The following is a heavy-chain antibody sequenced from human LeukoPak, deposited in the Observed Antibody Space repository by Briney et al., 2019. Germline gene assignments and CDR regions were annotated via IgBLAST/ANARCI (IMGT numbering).Heavy chain of an antibody. CDR3: ARRAYSHEWFDP. CDR1: GYTFTNYW. V-gene: IGHV5-51*01. J-gene: IGHJ5*02. Sequence: GESLKISCKASGYTFTNYWIGWVRQMPGKGLEWMGTIYPGDSDTRYSPSFQGHVTISADRSISTAYLQWSSLRASDSAMYYCARRAYSHEWFDPCGQGTLVTVSS. CDR2: IYPGDSDT. D-gene: IGHD5-12*01.